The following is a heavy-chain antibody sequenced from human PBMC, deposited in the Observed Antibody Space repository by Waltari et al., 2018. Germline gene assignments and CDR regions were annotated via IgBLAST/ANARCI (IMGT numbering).Heavy chain of an antibody. CDR3: ATNDGWSPGGNY. CDR1: GFTFSSYG. CDR2: IWYDGSNK. Sequence: QVQLVESGGGVVQPGRSLRLSCAASGFTFSSYGMHWVRQAPGKGLEWEAVIWYDGSNKYYADSVKGRFTISRDNAKNSLYLQMNSLRAEDTAVYYCATNDGWSPGGNYWGQGTLVTVSS. V-gene: IGHV3-33*03. J-gene: IGHJ4*02. D-gene: IGHD6-19*01.